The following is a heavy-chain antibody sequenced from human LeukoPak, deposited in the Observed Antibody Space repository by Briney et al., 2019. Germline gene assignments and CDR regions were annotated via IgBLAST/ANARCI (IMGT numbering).Heavy chain of an antibody. CDR2: INEDGSKK. V-gene: IGHV3-7*01. CDR3: ARDNPPNYDILTGYYDALDI. Sequence: GGSLRLSCTASGFTFSSYWMTWVRQAPGKGLEWVANINEDGSKKYYVDSVKGRFTISRHNAKNSQYLQMNNLRAEDTAVYYCARDNPPNYDILTGYYDALDIWGQGAMVTVSS. J-gene: IGHJ3*02. D-gene: IGHD3-9*01. CDR1: GFTFSSYW.